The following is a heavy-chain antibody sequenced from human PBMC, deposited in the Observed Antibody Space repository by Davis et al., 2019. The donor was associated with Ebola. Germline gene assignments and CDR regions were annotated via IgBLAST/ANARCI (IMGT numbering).Heavy chain of an antibody. D-gene: IGHD6-13*01. V-gene: IGHV3-48*03. CDR1: GFTFYYYD. Sequence: GESLKISCAASGFTFYYYDMNWVRQAPGKGLEWLAYISTGDRAIYYADSVKGRFTISRDDGKNSLYLQMNSLRAEDTAVYYCAKDPPYSQLLASPGTSWGQGTLVTVSS. CDR2: ISTGDRAI. J-gene: IGHJ5*02. CDR3: AKDPPYSQLLASPGTS.